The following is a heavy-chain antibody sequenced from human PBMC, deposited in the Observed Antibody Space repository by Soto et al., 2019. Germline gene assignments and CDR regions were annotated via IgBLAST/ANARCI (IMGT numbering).Heavy chain of an antibody. CDR1: GYTFSSFE. Sequence: ASVKVSCKASGYTFSSFEIHWVRQAAGQGLEWMGWMNPNNGDTGHAQKFQGRVTMTRNTSISTAFLELRSLKSDDTAIYYCARDRLRGYDSSGFYSWGQGTMVTVSS. CDR3: ARDRLRGYDSSGFYS. D-gene: IGHD3-22*01. CDR2: MNPNNGDT. J-gene: IGHJ4*02. V-gene: IGHV1-8*01.